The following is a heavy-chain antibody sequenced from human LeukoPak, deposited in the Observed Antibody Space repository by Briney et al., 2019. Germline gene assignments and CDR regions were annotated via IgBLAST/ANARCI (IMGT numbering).Heavy chain of an antibody. CDR1: GGSISSYY. V-gene: IGHV4-59*01. J-gene: IGHJ4*02. CDR2: IYYSGST. Sequence: SETLSLTCTVSGGSISSYYWSWIRQPPGKGLEWIGYIYYSGSTNYNPSLKSRVTISVDTSKNQFSLKLSSVTAADTAVYYCAREKHWRFLVPWGQGTLVTVSS. D-gene: IGHD3-3*01. CDR3: AREKHWRFLVP.